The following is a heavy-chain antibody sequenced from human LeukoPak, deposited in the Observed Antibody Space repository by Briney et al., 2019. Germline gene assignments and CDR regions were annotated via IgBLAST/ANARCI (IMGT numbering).Heavy chain of an antibody. V-gene: IGHV4-59*06. J-gene: IGHJ4*02. CDR1: GGSISSYY. D-gene: IGHD4-17*01. Sequence: SETLSLTCTVSGGSISSYYWSWIRQHPGKGLEWIGYIYHNGFTYDNPSLKSRLAISVDTSKNQFSLKLSSVTVADTAVYYCARTTTVTAYYFDSWGQGTLVTVSS. CDR2: IYHNGFT. CDR3: ARTTTVTAYYFDS.